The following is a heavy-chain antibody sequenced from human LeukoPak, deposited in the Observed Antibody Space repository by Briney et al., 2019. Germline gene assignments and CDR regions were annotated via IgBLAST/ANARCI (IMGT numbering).Heavy chain of an antibody. CDR1: GYTFTGYY. CDR3: ARGPKRSVAGTGPLF. D-gene: IGHD6-19*01. V-gene: IGHV1-2*02. Sequence: ASVKVSCKASGYTFTGYYMHWVRQAPGQGLEWMGWINPNSGGTNYAQKFQGRVTMTRDTSISTAYMELSRLRSDDTAVYYCARGPKRSVAGTGPLFWGQGTLVTVSS. CDR2: INPNSGGT. J-gene: IGHJ4*02.